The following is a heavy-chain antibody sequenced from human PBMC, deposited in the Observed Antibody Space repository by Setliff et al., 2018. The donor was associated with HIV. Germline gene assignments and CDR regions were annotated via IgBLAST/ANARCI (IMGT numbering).Heavy chain of an antibody. Sequence: SQTLSLTCLVFGYNINDGFHWGWIRQSPRKGLEWLGSIYNSGHASYNPSRWSRVTMSVDTSKNRFSLRLTSVTAADTAVYYCVRDRSLRFSQSPSLHYFDVWGQGILVTVS. CDR2: IYNSGHA. V-gene: IGHV4-38-2*02. CDR3: VRDRSLRFSQSPSLHYFDV. CDR1: GYNINDGFH. J-gene: IGHJ3*01.